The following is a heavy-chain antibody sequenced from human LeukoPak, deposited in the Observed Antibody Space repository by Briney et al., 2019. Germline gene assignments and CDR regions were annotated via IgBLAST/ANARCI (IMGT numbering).Heavy chain of an antibody. CDR1: GFTFSTHW. CDR2: ISTDGSGA. D-gene: IGHD3-10*01. Sequence: PGGSLRLSCAASGFTFSTHWMHWVRQAPGKGLEWVSGISTDGSGANYADSVKGRFTVSRDNAKSTLYLQMNSLRADDTAVYSCARGHSAHYFDPWGQGTLVTVSS. J-gene: IGHJ5*02. CDR3: ARGHSAHYFDP. V-gene: IGHV3-74*01.